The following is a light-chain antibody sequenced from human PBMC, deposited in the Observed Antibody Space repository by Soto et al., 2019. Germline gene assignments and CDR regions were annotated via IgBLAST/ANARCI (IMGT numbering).Light chain of an antibody. CDR1: SSDVGGYNY. CDR2: DVS. CDR3: SSYTSSSTLVV. J-gene: IGLJ2*01. Sequence: QSALNQPASVSGSPGPSITISCTGTSSDVGGYNYVSWYQQHTGKAPKVMIYDVSNRPSGVSNRFSGSKSGNTASLTISGLQAEDEAYYYCSSYTSSSTLVVFGGGTKVTVL. V-gene: IGLV2-14*01.